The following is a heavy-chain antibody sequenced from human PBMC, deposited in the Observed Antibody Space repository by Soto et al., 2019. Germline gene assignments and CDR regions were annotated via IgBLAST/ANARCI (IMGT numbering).Heavy chain of an antibody. Sequence: ASVKVSCKASGYTFTGYYMHWVRQAPGQGLEWMGWINPNSGGTNYAQKFQGWVTMTRDTSISTAYMELSRLRSDDTAVYYCARGDYGSGYYYYYYGMDVWGQGTTVTSP. D-gene: IGHD3-10*01. V-gene: IGHV1-2*04. CDR2: INPNSGGT. CDR3: ARGDYGSGYYYYYYGMDV. J-gene: IGHJ6*02. CDR1: GYTFTGYY.